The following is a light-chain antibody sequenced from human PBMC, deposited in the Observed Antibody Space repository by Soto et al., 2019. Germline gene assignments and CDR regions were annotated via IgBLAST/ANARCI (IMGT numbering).Light chain of an antibody. CDR1: QTITSW. CDR3: QQYNSYSWS. J-gene: IGKJ1*01. Sequence: DIQMTQSPSTLSASVGERVTITCRASQTITSWTAWYQQKPGKAPTLLIYDASTLESGVPSRFSGSRSGTEFALTISSLQPDDFAHYCGQQYNSYSWSFGQGAKVDI. CDR2: DAS. V-gene: IGKV1-5*01.